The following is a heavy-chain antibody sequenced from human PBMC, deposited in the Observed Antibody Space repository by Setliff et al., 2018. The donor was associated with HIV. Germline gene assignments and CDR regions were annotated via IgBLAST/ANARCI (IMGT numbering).Heavy chain of an antibody. D-gene: IGHD2-21*01. CDR3: ARGQFRLRPDSLDL. CDR2: VWYDGGKK. CDR1: GFTFSVYG. V-gene: IGHV3-33*01. J-gene: IGHJ3*01. Sequence: LSLSCEASGFTFSVYGMHWVRQAPGKGLEWVAVVWYDGGKKYYADSVRGRFTISRDDSKNTLYLQMNSLRAEDTAVYYCARGQFRLRPDSLDLWGQGTLVTVSS.